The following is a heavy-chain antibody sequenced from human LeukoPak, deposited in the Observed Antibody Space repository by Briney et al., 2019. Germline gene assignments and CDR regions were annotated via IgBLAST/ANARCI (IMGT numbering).Heavy chain of an antibody. J-gene: IGHJ4*02. CDR1: GGSISSSSYY. Sequence: SETLSPTCTVSGGSISSSSYYWGWIRQPPGKGLEWIGSIYYSGSTYYNPSLKSRVTISVDTSKNQFSLKLSSVTAADTAVYYCARTDVDTAMVVDYWGQGTLVTVSS. V-gene: IGHV4-39*01. CDR3: ARTDVDTAMVVDY. CDR2: IYYSGST. D-gene: IGHD5-18*01.